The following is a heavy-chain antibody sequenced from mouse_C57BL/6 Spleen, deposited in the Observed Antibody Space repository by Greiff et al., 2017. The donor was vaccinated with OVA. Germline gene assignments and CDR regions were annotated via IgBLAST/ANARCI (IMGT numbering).Heavy chain of an antibody. CDR1: GYTFTSYW. V-gene: IGHV1-69*01. CDR2: IDPSDSYT. D-gene: IGHD2-1*01. J-gene: IGHJ2*01. Sequence: QVQLQQPGAELVMPGASVKLSCKASGYTFTSYWMHWVKQRPGQGLEWIGEIDPSDSYTNYNQKFKGKSTLTVDKSSSTAYMQLSSLTSEDSAVYYCARGGGNVYYGNYQYYFDYWGQGTTLTVSS. CDR3: ARGGGNVYYGNYQYYFDY.